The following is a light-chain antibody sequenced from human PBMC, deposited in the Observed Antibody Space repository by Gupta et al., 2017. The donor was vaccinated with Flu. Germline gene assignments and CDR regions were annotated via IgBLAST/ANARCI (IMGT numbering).Light chain of an antibody. J-gene: IGLJ3*02. CDR3: QLWDGSSDHPGV. V-gene: IGLV3-21*02. Sequence: SFVLTQLPAMSVATRQTARCTCGGTNIGSKSVHWYQQKPGQAPVLVVYDDSDRPAGIPARFSGSNSGNTATLSISRVEAGDEADYYCQLWDGSSDHPGVFGGGTKLTVL. CDR2: DDS. CDR1: NIGSKS.